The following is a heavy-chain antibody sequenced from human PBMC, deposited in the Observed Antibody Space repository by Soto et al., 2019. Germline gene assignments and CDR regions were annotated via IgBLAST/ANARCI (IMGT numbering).Heavy chain of an antibody. CDR1: GFSFSDYS. J-gene: IGHJ3*02. CDR3: ASIDYGDSDAFDI. V-gene: IGHV3-48*01. CDR2: IRKSGDAM. D-gene: IGHD4-17*01. Sequence: GGSLRLSCAASGFSFSDYSMNWVRQSPGKGLEWISNIRKSGDAMYYADPVKDRFTISRDNAKNSLYLQMSSLRAEDTAVYYCASIDYGDSDAFDIWGQGTMVTVSS.